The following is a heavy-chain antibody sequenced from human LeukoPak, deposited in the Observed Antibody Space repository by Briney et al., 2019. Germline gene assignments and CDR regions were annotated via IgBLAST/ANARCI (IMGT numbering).Heavy chain of an antibody. D-gene: IGHD2-15*01. CDR2: ITAYNDNT. CDR3: ARGRDCSGGSCYFDY. CDR1: GYTFASYG. V-gene: IGHV1-18*01. J-gene: IGHJ4*02. Sequence: ASVKVSCKASGYTFASYGISWVRQAPGQGLEWMGWITAYNDNTKYAQKLQGRVTMTTDASTSTAYMELRSLRSEDTAMYYCARGRDCSGGSCYFDYWGQGTLVTVSS.